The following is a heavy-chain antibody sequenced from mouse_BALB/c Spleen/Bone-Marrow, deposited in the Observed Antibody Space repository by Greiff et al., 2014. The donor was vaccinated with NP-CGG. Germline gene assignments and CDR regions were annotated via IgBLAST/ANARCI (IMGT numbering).Heavy chain of an antibody. CDR2: INPGSGGI. J-gene: IGHJ3*01. CDR1: GYAFTNYW. Sequence: VQGVESGVELVRPGTSVKVSCKASGYAFTNYWIEWVKQRPGQGLEWIGVINPGSGGINYNEKFKGKATLTADKSSNTAYTQLSSLTSDDSAVYFCARELGRGFAYWGQGTLVTVSA. CDR3: ARELGRGFAY. V-gene: IGHV1-54*01. D-gene: IGHD4-1*01.